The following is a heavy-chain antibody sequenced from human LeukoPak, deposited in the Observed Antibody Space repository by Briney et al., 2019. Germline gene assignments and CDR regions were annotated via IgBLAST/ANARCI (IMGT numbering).Heavy chain of an antibody. CDR2: IYSKTDGGTT. J-gene: IGHJ3*02. CDR1: GFTFSNAW. V-gene: IGHV3-15*01. CDR3: TTGFFGVVNDAFDI. D-gene: IGHD3-3*01. Sequence: GGSLRLSCAASGFTFSNAWMNWVRQAPGKGLEWVGRIYSKTDGGTTDYAAPVKGRFTISRDDSKNTLYLQMNSLKTEDTGVYYCTTGFFGVVNDAFDIWGQGTTVTVSS.